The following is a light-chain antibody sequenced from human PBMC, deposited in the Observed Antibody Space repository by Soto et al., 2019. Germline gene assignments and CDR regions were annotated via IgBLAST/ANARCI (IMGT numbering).Light chain of an antibody. Sequence: DIQMTPSPSIVSASVGDRVTINCRASESISRWLAWYQQQPGKAPKLLIYDASDLESGVPSRFSGSGSGTEFTLTITSLQPEDFATYYCHQYNTWTFGQGTKVDIK. J-gene: IGKJ1*01. V-gene: IGKV1-5*01. CDR1: ESISRW. CDR3: HQYNTWT. CDR2: DAS.